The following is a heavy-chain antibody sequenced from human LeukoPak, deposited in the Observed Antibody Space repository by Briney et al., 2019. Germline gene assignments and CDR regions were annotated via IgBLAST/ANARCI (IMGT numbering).Heavy chain of an antibody. V-gene: IGHV4-4*08. D-gene: IGHD6-19*01. J-gene: IGHJ5*02. CDR2: ISASGGT. CDR3: ARSPHNSAWYEKWFDP. Sequence: SEPLSLTCTVSGGSISTYYWSWIRQSPGKGLEWIADISASGGTNYNPSLESRVTVSIDSSKDQFSLKLSSVTAADTAVFYCARSPHNSAWYEKWFDPWGQGTLVTVSS. CDR1: GGSISTYY.